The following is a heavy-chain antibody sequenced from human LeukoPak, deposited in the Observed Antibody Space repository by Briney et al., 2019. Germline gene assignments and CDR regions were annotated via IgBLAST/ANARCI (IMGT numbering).Heavy chain of an antibody. J-gene: IGHJ4*02. CDR1: GYSISSGYY. V-gene: IGHV4-38-2*01. CDR2: IYHSGNT. Sequence: SETLSLTCAVSGYSISSGYYWGWIRQPPGKGLEWIGSIYHSGNTYYNPSLKSRVTISVDTSKNQFSLKLSSVTAADTAVYYCARTDFWSGYYRNFDYWGQGTLVTVSS. CDR3: ARTDFWSGYYRNFDY. D-gene: IGHD3-3*01.